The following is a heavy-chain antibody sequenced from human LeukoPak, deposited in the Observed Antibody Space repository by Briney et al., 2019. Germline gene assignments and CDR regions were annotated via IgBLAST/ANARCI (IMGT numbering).Heavy chain of an antibody. CDR3: ATEHRGPESPALDY. CDR1: GYTFTDYP. V-gene: IGHV1-3*01. CDR2: INGGNGNT. D-gene: IGHD1-14*01. J-gene: IGHJ4*02. Sequence: ASVKVSCKASGYTFTDYPIYYIRQAPGQKLEWMGWINGGNGNTKYSEKFQGRVTMTRDTSASTAYMELSSLKSEDTAVYYCATEHRGPESPALDYWGQGTLVTVSS.